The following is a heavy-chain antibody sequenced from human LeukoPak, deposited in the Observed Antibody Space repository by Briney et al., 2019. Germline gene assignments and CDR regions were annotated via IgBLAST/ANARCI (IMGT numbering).Heavy chain of an antibody. CDR1: GFTFIRDS. CDR2: ISSSSSYI. V-gene: IGHV3-21*01. CDR3: AAPGYSSGDFDY. J-gene: IGHJ4*02. D-gene: IGHD2-15*01. Sequence: KPGGSLRLSCAASGFTFIRDSMNWVPRAPGKGVEWVSSISSSSSYIYYADSVKGQFTISRDNDKNSLYLQMNSLRAEDTAVYYCAAPGYSSGDFDYWGQGTLVTVSS.